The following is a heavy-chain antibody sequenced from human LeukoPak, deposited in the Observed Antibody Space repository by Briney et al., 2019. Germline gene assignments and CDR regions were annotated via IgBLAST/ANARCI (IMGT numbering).Heavy chain of an antibody. CDR1: GYTFTSYY. V-gene: IGHV1-46*01. CDR3: ARNGIVGATTRYYYYMDV. D-gene: IGHD1-26*01. J-gene: IGHJ6*03. CDR2: INPSGGST. Sequence: GASVKVSCKASGYTFTSYYMHWVRQAPGQGLEWMGIINPSGGSTSYAQKFQGRVTMTRDMSTSTVYMELSNLRSEDTAVYYCARNGIVGATTRYYYYMDVWGKGTTVTVSS.